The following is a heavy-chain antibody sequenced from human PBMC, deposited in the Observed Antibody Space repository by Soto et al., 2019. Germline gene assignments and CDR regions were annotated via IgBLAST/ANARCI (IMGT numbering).Heavy chain of an antibody. CDR2: IIPMFGIA. J-gene: IGHJ6*02. Sequence: QVQLVQSGAEVKKPGSSVKVSCKGSGGTFNRYTITWVRQAPGQGLEWMGRIIPMFGIASYAQNFQGRVTITADKSTSTAYMELSSLRSEDTAVYYCARDSGRSDVVPAAISAMHVWGQGTTVTVSS. CDR1: GGTFNRYT. V-gene: IGHV1-69*08. CDR3: ARDSGRSDVVPAAISAMHV. D-gene: IGHD2-2*01.